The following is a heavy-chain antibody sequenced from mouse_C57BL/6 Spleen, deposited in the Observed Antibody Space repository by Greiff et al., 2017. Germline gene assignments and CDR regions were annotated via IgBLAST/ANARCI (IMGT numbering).Heavy chain of an antibody. Sequence: EVNVVESGGGLVRPGGSLKLSCAASGFTFSSYAMSWVRQTPEKRLEWVATISDGGSYTYYPDNVKGRFTISRDNAKNNLYLQMSHLKSEDTAMYYCAREGGYDWFAYWGQGTLVTVSA. CDR3: AREGGYDWFAY. CDR2: ISDGGSYT. J-gene: IGHJ3*01. CDR1: GFTFSSYA. D-gene: IGHD2-2*01. V-gene: IGHV5-4*01.